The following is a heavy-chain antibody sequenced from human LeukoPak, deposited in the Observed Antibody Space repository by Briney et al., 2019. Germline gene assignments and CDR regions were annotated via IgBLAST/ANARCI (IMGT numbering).Heavy chain of an antibody. D-gene: IGHD4-11*01. CDR1: GFTFSSYW. CDR3: AKEGAYPIVTYDS. V-gene: IGHV3-7*01. CDR2: IKQDGSEK. Sequence: GGSLRLSCAASGFTFSSYWMNWVRQAPGRGLEWVANIKQDGSEKYYVDSVKGRFTISRDNAKNSLYLQMNSLRAEDTAVYYCAKEGAYPIVTYDSWGQGTLVTVSS. J-gene: IGHJ5*01.